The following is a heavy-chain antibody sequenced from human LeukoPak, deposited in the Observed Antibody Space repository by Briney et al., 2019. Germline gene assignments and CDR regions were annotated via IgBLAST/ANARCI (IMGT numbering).Heavy chain of an antibody. CDR1: GGSISSSNW. J-gene: IGHJ4*02. CDR3: AGLYYYGSGSYSDY. V-gene: IGHV4-4*02. CDR2: INHSGST. Sequence: SETLSLTCAVSGGSISSSNWWSWVRQPPGKGLEWIGEINHSGSTNYNPSLKSRVTISVDTSKNQFSLKLSSVTAADTAVYYCAGLYYYGSGSYSDYWGQGTLVTVSS. D-gene: IGHD3-10*01.